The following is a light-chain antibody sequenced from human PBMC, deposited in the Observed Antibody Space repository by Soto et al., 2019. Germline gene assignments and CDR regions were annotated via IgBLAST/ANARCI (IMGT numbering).Light chain of an antibody. Sequence: QSALTQPRSVSGSPGQSVTVSCTGTSSDVGGYNYVSWYQQHPGKAPKLLIYDVSKRPSGVPDRFSGSKSVNTASLTISGLQAEDEGDYYCCSFAGTLDVFGTGTKLTVL. CDR3: CSFAGTLDV. V-gene: IGLV2-11*01. CDR2: DVS. J-gene: IGLJ1*01. CDR1: SSDVGGYNY.